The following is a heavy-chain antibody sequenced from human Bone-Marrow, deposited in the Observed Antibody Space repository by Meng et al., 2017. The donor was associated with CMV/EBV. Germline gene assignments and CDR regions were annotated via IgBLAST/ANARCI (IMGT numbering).Heavy chain of an antibody. CDR3: ARGYSYGYTGIDY. D-gene: IGHD5-18*01. Sequence: GSLRLSCAVYGGSFSGYYWSWIRQPPGKGLEWIGEINHSGSTNYNPSLKSRVTISVDTSKNQFSLKLSSVTAADTAVYYCARGYSYGYTGIDYWGQGTLVTGSS. CDR2: INHSGST. J-gene: IGHJ4*02. V-gene: IGHV4-34*01. CDR1: GGSFSGYY.